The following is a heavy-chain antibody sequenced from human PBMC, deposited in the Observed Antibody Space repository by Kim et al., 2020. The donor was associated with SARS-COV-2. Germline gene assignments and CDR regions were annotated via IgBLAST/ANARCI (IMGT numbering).Heavy chain of an antibody. V-gene: IGHV3-64D*06. Sequence: ADSVKGRFTISRDNSKNTLYLQMSSLRAEDTAVYYCVKRRIAVAGRAFDYWGQGTLVTVSS. D-gene: IGHD6-19*01. CDR3: VKRRIAVAGRAFDY. J-gene: IGHJ4*02.